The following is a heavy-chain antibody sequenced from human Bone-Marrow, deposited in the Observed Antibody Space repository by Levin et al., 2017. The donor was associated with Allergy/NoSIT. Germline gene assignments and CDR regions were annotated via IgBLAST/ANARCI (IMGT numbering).Heavy chain of an antibody. CDR3: VHTILLVTDIKDGLYFDF. J-gene: IGHJ4*02. CDR1: DFSLNIRGVG. D-gene: IGHD2-2*01. Sequence: SGPTLVKPTQTLMLTCTFSDFSLNIRGVGVGWVRRPPGKALEWLAVIYWDDEKDYSPSLKNRLTITKDTSTKQVVLTMTNMDPVDTATYYCVHTILLVTDIKDGLYFDFWVQGTLVTVSS. CDR2: IYWDDEK. V-gene: IGHV2-5*02.